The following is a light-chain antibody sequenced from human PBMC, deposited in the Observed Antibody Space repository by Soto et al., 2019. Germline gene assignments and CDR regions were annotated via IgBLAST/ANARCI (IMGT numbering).Light chain of an antibody. CDR3: SSYTTSSTYV. J-gene: IGLJ1*01. CDR2: DVT. Sequence: QSALTQPASVSGSPGQSITISCTGTSSDVGACNYVSWYQQHPGKAPKLMIYDVTNRPSGVSNRFSGSKSGYTASLTISGLQAEDEADYYCSSYTTSSTYVFGTGTKLTVL. V-gene: IGLV2-14*03. CDR1: SSDVGACNY.